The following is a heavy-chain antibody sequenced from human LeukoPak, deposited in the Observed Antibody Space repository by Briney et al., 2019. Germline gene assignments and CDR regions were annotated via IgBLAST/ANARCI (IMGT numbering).Heavy chain of an antibody. J-gene: IGHJ5*02. CDR1: EFTLSSYW. Sequence: GGSLRLSCAASEFTLSSYWMHWVRQAPGKGLVWVSRINSDGSSTSYADSVKGRFTISRDNAKNTLYLQMNSLRAEDTAVYYCAKPFSSGWYNGGHNWFDPWGQGTLVTVSS. D-gene: IGHD6-19*01. V-gene: IGHV3-74*01. CDR2: INSDGSST. CDR3: AKPFSSGWYNGGHNWFDP.